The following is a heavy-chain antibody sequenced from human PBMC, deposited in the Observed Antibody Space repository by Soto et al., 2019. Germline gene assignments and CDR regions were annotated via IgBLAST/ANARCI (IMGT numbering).Heavy chain of an antibody. CDR3: ARDGEVASNLHWVDL. Sequence: QVQLQESGPRLVKPSETLSLTCSVSGGSISSYYWSWIRQPPGKGLEWIGYIYYTGSTNYNPSLKSRVTISVDTSKNQFPLNLSSLTAADTAVYYCARDGEVASNLHWVDLWGQGTLVTVSS. CDR1: GGSISSYY. J-gene: IGHJ5*02. V-gene: IGHV4-59*01. D-gene: IGHD5-12*01. CDR2: IYYTGST.